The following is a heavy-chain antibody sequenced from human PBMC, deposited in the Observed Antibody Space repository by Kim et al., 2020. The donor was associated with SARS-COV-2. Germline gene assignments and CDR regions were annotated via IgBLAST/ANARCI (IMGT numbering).Heavy chain of an antibody. J-gene: IGHJ4*02. CDR1: GYTFKSYP. V-gene: IGHV1-3*01. CDR3: ARDMNPTVYDY. CDR2: INAANDKT. D-gene: IGHD4-4*01. Sequence: ASVKVSCKASGYTFKSYPIHWLRQAPGQRLEWMGWINAANDKTQYSQKFQGRVTITRDTSANTAYMDLRSLTSEDTAVYYCARDMNPTVYDYWGQGTLVTVSS.